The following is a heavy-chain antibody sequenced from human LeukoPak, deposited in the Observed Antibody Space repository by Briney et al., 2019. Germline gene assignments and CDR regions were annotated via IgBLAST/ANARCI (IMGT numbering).Heavy chain of an antibody. J-gene: IGHJ5*02. CDR1: GGSISSSSYY. CDR2: IYYSGST. CDR3: ARLGTLLWFQGLGWFDP. Sequence: SETLSLTCTVSGGSISSSSYYWGWIRQPPGKGLEWIGSIYYSGSTYYNPSLKSRVTISVDTSKNQFSLKLSSETAADTAVYYCARLGTLLWFQGLGWFDPWGQGTLVTVSS. V-gene: IGHV4-39*01. D-gene: IGHD3-10*01.